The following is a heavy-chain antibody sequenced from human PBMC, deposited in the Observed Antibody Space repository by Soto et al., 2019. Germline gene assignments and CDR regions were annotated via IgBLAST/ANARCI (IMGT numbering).Heavy chain of an antibody. CDR2: INAGNGNT. V-gene: IGHV1-3*01. CDR3: AIRSSWYVFDY. Sequence: QVQLVQSGAEVKKPGASVKVSCKASGYTFTSYAMHWVRQAPGQRLEWMGWINAGNGNTKYSQKFQVRVTITRDTSASTAYMELSSLRSEDTAVYYCAIRSSWYVFDYWGQGTMVTVSS. D-gene: IGHD6-13*01. J-gene: IGHJ4*02. CDR1: GYTFTSYA.